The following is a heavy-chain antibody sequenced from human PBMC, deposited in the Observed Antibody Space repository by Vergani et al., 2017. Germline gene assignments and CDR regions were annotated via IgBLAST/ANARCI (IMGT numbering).Heavy chain of an antibody. D-gene: IGHD4-17*01. CDR3: AKGSYDYGDYGHFDY. CDR1: GFTFSSYS. CDR2: ISSSSSYI. J-gene: IGHJ4*02. Sequence: EVQLVESGGGLVKPGGSLRLSCAASGFTFSSYSMNWVRQAPGKGLEWVSSISSSSSYIYYADSVKGRFTISRDNSKNTLYLQMNSLRAEDTAVYYCAKGSYDYGDYGHFDYWGQGTLVTVSS. V-gene: IGHV3-21*01.